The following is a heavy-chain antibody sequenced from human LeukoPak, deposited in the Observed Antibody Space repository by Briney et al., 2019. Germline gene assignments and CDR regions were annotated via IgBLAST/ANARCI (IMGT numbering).Heavy chain of an antibody. D-gene: IGHD5-12*01. J-gene: IGHJ4*02. Sequence: PSETLSLTSAVYGGSFSGYYWSWIRQPPGKGLEWIGEINHSGSTNYNPSLKSRVTISVDTSKNQFSLKLSSVTAADTAVYYCARARRGGYELIDYWGQGTLVTVSS. CDR2: INHSGST. CDR3: ARARRGGYELIDY. V-gene: IGHV4-34*01. CDR1: GGSFSGYY.